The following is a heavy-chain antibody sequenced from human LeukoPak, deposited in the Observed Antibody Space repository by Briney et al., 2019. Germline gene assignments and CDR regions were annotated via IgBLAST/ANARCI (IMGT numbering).Heavy chain of an antibody. V-gene: IGHV1-18*04. Sequence: GASVKVSCKASEYTFTSYYMHWVRQAPGQGLEWMGWISAYNGNTNYAQKLQGRVTMTTDTSTSTAYMELRSLRSDDTAVYYCARGPNAIAAAGTCDYWGQGTLVTVSS. CDR3: ARGPNAIAAAGTCDY. J-gene: IGHJ4*02. CDR1: EYTFTSYY. D-gene: IGHD6-13*01. CDR2: ISAYNGNT.